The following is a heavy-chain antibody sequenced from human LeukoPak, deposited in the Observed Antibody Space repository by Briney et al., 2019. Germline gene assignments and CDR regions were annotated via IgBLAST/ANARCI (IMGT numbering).Heavy chain of an antibody. CDR1: GFTFSDYA. CDR2: FKTKYHQV. V-gene: IGHV3-23*01. D-gene: IGHD1-26*01. CDR3: AKDFSMGVSVYAMDV. Sequence: PGGSLRLSCVASGFTFSDYAMNWVRQAPGKGLEWVSTFKTKYHQVYYAESVRGRFTISRDDSKNTLYLQMDSLRAEDTAVYYCAKDFSMGVSVYAMDVWGQGTTVSVSS. J-gene: IGHJ6*02.